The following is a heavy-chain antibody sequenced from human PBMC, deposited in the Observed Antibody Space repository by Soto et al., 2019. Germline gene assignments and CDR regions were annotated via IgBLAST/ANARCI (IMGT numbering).Heavy chain of an antibody. CDR1: EFTFSSSW. J-gene: IGHJ4*02. V-gene: IGHV3-74*01. CDR3: VTGWSEY. Sequence: GGSLRLSCVVSEFTFSSSWMHWVRQGPGKGLVWVSRINSDGSYINYADSVKGRFTASRDNAKNMLYLQMNSLRAEDTALYYCVTGWSEYWGQGTLVTVSS. CDR2: INSDGSYI. D-gene: IGHD2-15*01.